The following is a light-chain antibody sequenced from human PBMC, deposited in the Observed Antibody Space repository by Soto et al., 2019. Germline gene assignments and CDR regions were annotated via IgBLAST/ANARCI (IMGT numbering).Light chain of an antibody. J-gene: IGKJ4*01. V-gene: IGKV3-11*01. CDR3: QRRSNWPPLT. Sequence: EIVLTQSPATLSLSPGERATLSCRASQSVSSYLAWYQQKPGQAPRLLIYDASNRATGIPARFSGSGSGTDFSLIISSLVPEDFAVYYCQRRSNWPPLTFGGGTKVEIK. CDR2: DAS. CDR1: QSVSSY.